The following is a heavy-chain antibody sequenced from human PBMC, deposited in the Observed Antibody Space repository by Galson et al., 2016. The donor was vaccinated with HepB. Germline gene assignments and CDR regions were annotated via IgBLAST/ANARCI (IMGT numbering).Heavy chain of an antibody. CDR2: ISSNGATI. V-gene: IGHV3-48*02. CDR1: GFTFSSYT. J-gene: IGHJ6*02. Sequence: SLRLSCAASGFTFSSYTMNWVRQAPGKGLEWVSYISSNGATIHYADSVKGRFTLTRDNARNSLSLQMNSLRDEDTAVYFCARVLFGSGSYWCLDVWGQGTTVTVSS. D-gene: IGHD3-10*01. CDR3: ARVLFGSGSYWCLDV.